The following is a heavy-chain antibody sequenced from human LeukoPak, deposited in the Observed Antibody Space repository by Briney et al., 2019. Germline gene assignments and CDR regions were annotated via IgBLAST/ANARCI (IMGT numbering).Heavy chain of an antibody. CDR3: AKDTMVRGVIITEIDY. V-gene: IGHV3-9*01. CDR2: ISWNSGSI. Sequence: GGSLRLSCAASGFTFDDYAMHWVRQAPGKGLEWVSGISWNSGSIGYADSVKGRFTISRDNAKNSLYLQMNSLRAEDTALYYCAKDTMVRGVIITEIDYWGQGTLVTVSS. CDR1: GFTFDDYA. D-gene: IGHD3-10*01. J-gene: IGHJ4*02.